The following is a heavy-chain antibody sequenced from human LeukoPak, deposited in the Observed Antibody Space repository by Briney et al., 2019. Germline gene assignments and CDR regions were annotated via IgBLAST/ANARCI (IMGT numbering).Heavy chain of an antibody. Sequence: SETLSLTCTVSGDSISSSYWSWIRQPPGKGLEWIGYISYSGSTSSNPSLRSRVTISVDTSKNQFSLRLTSVTAADTAMYYCARGGQLNWFDPWGQGTLVIVSS. J-gene: IGHJ5*02. V-gene: IGHV4-59*01. CDR1: GDSISSSY. CDR3: ARGGQLNWFDP. CDR2: ISYSGST. D-gene: IGHD5-18*01.